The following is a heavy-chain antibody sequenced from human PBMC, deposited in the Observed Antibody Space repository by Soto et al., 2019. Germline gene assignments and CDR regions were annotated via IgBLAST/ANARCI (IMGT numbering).Heavy chain of an antibody. Sequence: PSETLSLTCTVSGGSISSYYWSWIRQPPGKGLEWIGYIYYSGSTNYNPSLKSRVTISVDTSKNQFSLKLSSVTAADTAVYYCARVVSVWLQLSSYGMDVWGQGTTVTAS. CDR1: GGSISSYY. D-gene: IGHD5-12*01. J-gene: IGHJ6*02. V-gene: IGHV4-59*01. CDR3: ARVVSVWLQLSSYGMDV. CDR2: IYYSGST.